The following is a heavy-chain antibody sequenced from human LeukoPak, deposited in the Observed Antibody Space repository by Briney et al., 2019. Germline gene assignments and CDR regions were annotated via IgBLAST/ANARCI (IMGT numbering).Heavy chain of an antibody. D-gene: IGHD3-3*01. CDR2: ISSSGSTI. Sequence: PGGSLRLSCAVSGFTFSDYYMSWIRQAPGKGLEWVSYISSSGSTIYYADSVKGRFTISRDNAKNSLYLQMNSLRAEDTAVYYCARGGYDFWSGYYWNDAFDIWGQGTMVTVSS. CDR1: GFTFSDYY. CDR3: ARGGYDFWSGYYWNDAFDI. V-gene: IGHV3-11*01. J-gene: IGHJ3*02.